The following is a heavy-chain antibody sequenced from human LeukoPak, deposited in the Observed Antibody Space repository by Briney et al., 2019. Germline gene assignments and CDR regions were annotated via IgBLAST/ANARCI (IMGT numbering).Heavy chain of an antibody. CDR2: IWYDGSNK. V-gene: IGHV3-33*01. CDR3: ARDQGYYYDSSGLNY. J-gene: IGHJ4*02. D-gene: IGHD3-22*01. Sequence: IWYDGSNKYYADSVKGRFTISRDNSKNTLYLQMNSLRAEDTAVYYCARDQGYYYDSSGLNYWGQGTLVTVSS.